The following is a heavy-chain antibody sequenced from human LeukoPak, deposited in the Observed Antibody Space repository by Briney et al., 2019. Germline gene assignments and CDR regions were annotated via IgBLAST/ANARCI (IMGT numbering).Heavy chain of an antibody. CDR3: ARVDTAMVTDY. Sequence: GASVKVSCKASGYTFTSYGITWVRQAPGQGLEWMGWINPNSGGTNHAQKFQGRVTMTRDTSISTAYMELSRLRSDDTAVYYCARVDTAMVTDYWGQGTLVTVSS. J-gene: IGHJ4*02. D-gene: IGHD5-18*01. CDR2: INPNSGGT. CDR1: GYTFTSYG. V-gene: IGHV1-2*02.